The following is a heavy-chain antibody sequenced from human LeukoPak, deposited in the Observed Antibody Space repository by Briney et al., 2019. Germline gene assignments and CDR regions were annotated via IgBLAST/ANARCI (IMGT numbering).Heavy chain of an antibody. Sequence: GRSLRLSCAASGFTFSSYAMSWVRQAPGKGLEWVSSFSGTVGSTYYADSVKGRFTISRDSYKNTLYLQMNRLSAEDTAVYYCAKGKNAYGSSSNDYWGQGGLVTVSS. J-gene: IGHJ4*02. V-gene: IGHV3-23*01. D-gene: IGHD6-13*01. CDR1: GFTFSSYA. CDR2: FSGTVGST. CDR3: AKGKNAYGSSSNDY.